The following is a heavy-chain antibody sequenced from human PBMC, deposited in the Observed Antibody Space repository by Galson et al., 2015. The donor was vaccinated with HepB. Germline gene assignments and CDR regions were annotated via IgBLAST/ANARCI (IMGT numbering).Heavy chain of an antibody. CDR3: ARLGVIAVAGTDYYYGMDV. CDR2: IDPSDSYT. V-gene: IGHV5-10-1*01. CDR1: GYSFTSYW. Sequence: QSGAEVKKPGESLRISCKGSGYSFTSYWISWVRQMPGKGLEWMGRIDPSDSYTNYSPSFQGHVTISADKSISTAYLQWSSLKASDTAMYYCARLGVIAVAGTDYYYGMDVWGQGTTVTVSS. J-gene: IGHJ6*02. D-gene: IGHD6-19*01.